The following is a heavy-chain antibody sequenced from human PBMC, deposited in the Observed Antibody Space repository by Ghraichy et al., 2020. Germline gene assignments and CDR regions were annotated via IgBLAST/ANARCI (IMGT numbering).Heavy chain of an antibody. CDR3: ARDDQLPSYYYYGMDV. D-gene: IGHD2-2*01. CDR1: GGSISSSNW. J-gene: IGHJ6*02. V-gene: IGHV4-4*02. CDR2: IYHSGST. Sequence: SETLSLTCAVSGGSISSSNWWSWVRQPPGKGLEWIGEIYHSGSTNYNPSLKSRVTISVDKSKNQFSLKLNSVTAADTAVYYCARDDQLPSYYYYGMDVWGQGTTVTVSS.